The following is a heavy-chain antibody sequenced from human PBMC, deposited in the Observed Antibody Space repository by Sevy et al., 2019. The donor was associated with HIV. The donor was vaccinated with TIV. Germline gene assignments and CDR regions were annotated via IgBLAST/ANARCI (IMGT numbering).Heavy chain of an antibody. CDR2: ISSSSSNI. D-gene: IGHD2-15*01. Sequence: GGSLRLSCAASGFTFSSYSMNWVRQAPGKGLEWVSYISSSSSNIYYGDSVKGRFTISRDNAKNSLYLQMNSLRAEDTAVYYCARDRVLEGYCSGGSCYSDGAHYYYYYGMDVWGQGTTVTVSS. V-gene: IGHV3-48*01. CDR3: ARDRVLEGYCSGGSCYSDGAHYYYYYGMDV. J-gene: IGHJ6*02. CDR1: GFTFSSYS.